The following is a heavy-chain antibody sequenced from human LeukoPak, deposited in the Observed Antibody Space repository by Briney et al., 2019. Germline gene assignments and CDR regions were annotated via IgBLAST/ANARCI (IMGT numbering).Heavy chain of an antibody. CDR1: GGSISSGSYY. CDR3: AREGGCYFPNWFDP. J-gene: IGHJ5*02. Sequence: SETLSLTCTVSGGSISSGSYYWSWIRRPAGKGLEWIGRIYTSGSTNYNPSLKSRVTISVDTSKNQFSLKLSSVTAADTAVYYCAREGGCYFPNWFDPWGQGTLVTVSS. D-gene: IGHD3-22*01. CDR2: IYTSGST. V-gene: IGHV4-61*02.